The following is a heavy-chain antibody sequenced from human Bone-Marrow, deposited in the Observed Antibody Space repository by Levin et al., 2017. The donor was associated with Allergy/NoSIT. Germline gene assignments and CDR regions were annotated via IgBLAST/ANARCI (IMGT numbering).Heavy chain of an antibody. J-gene: IGHJ4*02. D-gene: IGHD3-16*02. V-gene: IGHV1-46*01. CDR1: GYTFTSYY. CDR3: ARGEGMITFGGVIGLDY. CDR2: INPSGGST. Sequence: GESLKISCKASGYTFTSYYMHWVRQAPGQGLEWMGIINPSGGSTSYAQKFQGRVTMTRDTSTSTVYMELSSLRSEDTAVYYCARGEGMITFGGVIGLDYWGQGTLVTVSS.